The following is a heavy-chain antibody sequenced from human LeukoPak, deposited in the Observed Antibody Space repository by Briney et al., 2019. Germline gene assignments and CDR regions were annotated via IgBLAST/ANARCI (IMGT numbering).Heavy chain of an antibody. CDR1: GGSISTSSYY. J-gene: IGHJ4*02. V-gene: IGHV4-39*01. Sequence: SETRSLTCTVSGGSISTSSYYWGWIRQPPGKGLEWIANIYYDGSTYYNPSLTSRVTISVDTSKNQFSLKLSSVTAADTAVYYCASDANGWVFDYWGQGTLVTVSS. CDR3: ASDANGWVFDY. D-gene: IGHD6-19*01. CDR2: IYYDGST.